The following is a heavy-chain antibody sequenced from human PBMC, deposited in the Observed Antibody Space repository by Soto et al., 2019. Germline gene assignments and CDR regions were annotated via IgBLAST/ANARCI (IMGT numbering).Heavy chain of an antibody. J-gene: IGHJ6*02. CDR1: CGSIISGDYY. CDR2: IYYSGST. CDR3: ARELRGITIFGVGTIIGMDV. V-gene: IGHV4-30-4*01. D-gene: IGHD3-3*01. Sequence: SETLSLTCTFSCGSIISGDYYWSWIRQPPGKGLEWIGYIYYSGSTYYNPSLKSRVTISVDTSKNQFSLKLSSVTAADTAVYYCARELRGITIFGVGTIIGMDVWGQGTTVTVSS.